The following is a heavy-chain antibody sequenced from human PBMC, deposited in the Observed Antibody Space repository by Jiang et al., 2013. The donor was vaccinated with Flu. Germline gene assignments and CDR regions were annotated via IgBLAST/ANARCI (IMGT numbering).Heavy chain of an antibody. D-gene: IGHD6-13*01. V-gene: IGHV1-8*01. CDR3: ARGQLVNPFDY. Sequence: GRVTMTRNTSISTAYMELSSLRSEDTAVYYCARGQLVNPFDYWGQGTLVTVSS. J-gene: IGHJ4*02.